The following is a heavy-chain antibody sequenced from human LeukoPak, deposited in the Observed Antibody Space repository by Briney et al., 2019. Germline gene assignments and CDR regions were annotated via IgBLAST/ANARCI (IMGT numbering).Heavy chain of an antibody. D-gene: IGHD6-13*01. CDR3: AKDWQQLVRCWFDP. Sequence: GGSLRLSCAASGFTFSSYAMSWVRQAPGKGLEWVSGISGSGGSTYYADFAKGRFTISRDNSKNTLYLQMNSLRAEDTAVYYCAKDWQQLVRCWFDPWGQGTLVTVSS. CDR1: GFTFSSYA. CDR2: ISGSGGST. J-gene: IGHJ5*02. V-gene: IGHV3-23*01.